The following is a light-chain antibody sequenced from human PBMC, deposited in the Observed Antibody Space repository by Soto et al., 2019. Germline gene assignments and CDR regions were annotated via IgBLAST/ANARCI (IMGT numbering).Light chain of an antibody. V-gene: IGLV1-40*01. Sequence: QPVLTQPPSVSGAPGQRVTISCTGSSSNIGAPYDVHWYQQLPGTAPKLLIYGNSNRPSGVPDRFSGSKSGTSASLAITGLQAEDEADYYCQSYDNSLSGLVVFGGGTKVTVL. J-gene: IGLJ2*01. CDR2: GNS. CDR3: QSYDNSLSGLVV. CDR1: SSNIGAPYD.